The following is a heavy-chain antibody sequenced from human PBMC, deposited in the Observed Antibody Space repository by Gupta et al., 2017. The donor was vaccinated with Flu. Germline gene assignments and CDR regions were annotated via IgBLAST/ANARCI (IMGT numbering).Heavy chain of an antibody. Sequence: EVQLLESGGGLVQPGGSLRLSCAASGFTFSSYAMSWVRQAPGKGLEWVSAISGSGGSTYYADSVKGRFTISRDNSKNTLYLQMNSLRAEDTALYYCAKWVGSSSAVIDYYYYGMDVWGQGTTVTVSS. J-gene: IGHJ6*02. CDR2: ISGSGGST. D-gene: IGHD2-15*01. CDR3: AKWVGSSSAVIDYYYYGMDV. V-gene: IGHV3-23*01. CDR1: GFTFSSYA.